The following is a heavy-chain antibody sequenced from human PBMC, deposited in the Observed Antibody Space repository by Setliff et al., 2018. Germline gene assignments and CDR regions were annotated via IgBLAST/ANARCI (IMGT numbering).Heavy chain of an antibody. CDR1: GGSISDNNW. V-gene: IGHV4-4*02. CDR2: IYHSGST. J-gene: IGHJ5*02. CDR3: ARALPLGFRSALIP. Sequence: SETLSLTCAVSGGSISDNNWWSWVRQPPGKGLEWIGEIYHSGSTNYNPSLKSRVTISVDKSKNQFSLKLSSVTAADTAVYYCARALPLGFRSALIPWGQGTLVTVSS. D-gene: IGHD3-16*02.